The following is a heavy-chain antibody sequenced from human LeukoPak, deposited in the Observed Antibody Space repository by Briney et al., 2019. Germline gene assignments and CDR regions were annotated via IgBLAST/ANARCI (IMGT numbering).Heavy chain of an antibody. D-gene: IGHD3-16*01. V-gene: IGHV3-74*01. CDR3: VRDSGFSYVDC. Sequence: TGGSLRLSCVDSGFTLSPYWMHWVRQAPGKGPVWVSRINSDGSRTSYADSVRGRCTISRDNAKNTLYLQMSSMRAEDTAVYYCVRDSGFSYVDCWGQGILVTVSS. CDR2: INSDGSRT. CDR1: GFTLSPYW. J-gene: IGHJ4*02.